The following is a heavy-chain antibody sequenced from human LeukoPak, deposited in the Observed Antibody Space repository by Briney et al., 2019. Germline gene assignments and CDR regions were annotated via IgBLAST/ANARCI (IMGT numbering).Heavy chain of an antibody. CDR2: IYYSGST. J-gene: IGHJ5*02. D-gene: IGHD6-6*01. V-gene: IGHV4-39*07. Sequence: SETLSLTCTVSGGSISSSSDYWGWIRQPPGKGLEWIGSIYYSGSTYYNPSLKSRVTISVDTSKNQFSLKLSSVTAADTAVYYCARVPRYSSSDNWFDPWGQGTLVTVSS. CDR1: GGSISSSSDY. CDR3: ARVPRYSSSDNWFDP.